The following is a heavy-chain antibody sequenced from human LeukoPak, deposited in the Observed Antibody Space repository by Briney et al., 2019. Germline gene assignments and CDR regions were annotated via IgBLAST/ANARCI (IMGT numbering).Heavy chain of an antibody. J-gene: IGHJ4*02. V-gene: IGHV4-59*01. CDR1: GGSISSYY. CDR3: ARVYCTNGVCPFDY. D-gene: IGHD2-8*01. CDR2: IYYSGST. Sequence: PSETLSLTCTVSGGSISSYYWSWIRQPPGKGLEWIGHIYYSGSTNYNPSLKSRITISVDTSKNQFSLKLSSVTAADTAVYYCARVYCTNGVCPFDYWGQGTLVTVSS.